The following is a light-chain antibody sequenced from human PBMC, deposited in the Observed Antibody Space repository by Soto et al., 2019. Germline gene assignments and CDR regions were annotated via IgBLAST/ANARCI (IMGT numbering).Light chain of an antibody. V-gene: IGLV1-44*01. CDR1: NSNIGINT. CDR2: ADN. J-gene: IGLJ1*01. Sequence: QSVLTQPPSASGTPGQRVTISCSGSNSNIGINTVSWYQQVPGTAPRVLIYADNQRPSGVPDRFSGSKSGTSASLAISWLQSEDEAAYYCAAWDDTLNGRYVFGTGTKVTVI. CDR3: AAWDDTLNGRYV.